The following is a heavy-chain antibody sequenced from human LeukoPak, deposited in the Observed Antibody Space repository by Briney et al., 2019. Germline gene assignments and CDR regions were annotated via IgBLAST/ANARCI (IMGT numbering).Heavy chain of an antibody. J-gene: IGHJ4*02. D-gene: IGHD2/OR15-2a*01. V-gene: IGHV4-31*03. Sequence: SETLSLTCTVSGGSISSGGYYWSWIRQLPGKGLEWIGYIYYSGSTYYNPSLKNRVTISVDTSKNQFSLKLSSVTAADTAVYYCARGEISLQYCDYWGQGTLVTVSS. CDR1: GGSISSGGYY. CDR2: IYYSGST. CDR3: ARGEISLQYCDY.